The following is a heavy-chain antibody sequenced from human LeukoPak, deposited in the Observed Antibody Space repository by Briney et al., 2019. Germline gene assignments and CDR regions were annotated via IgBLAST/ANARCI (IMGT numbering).Heavy chain of an antibody. J-gene: IGHJ5*01. Sequence: GGPLRLSCAASGFSFSKYAMHWVRQAPGKGLEWVAVISFDETKKYYADSVKGRFTISRDNSNNTLFLQMNSLKAEDTAVYFCARMKVIKGASLDSCGQGSLVTVS. CDR2: ISFDETKK. CDR3: ARMKVIKGASLDS. CDR1: GFSFSKYA. V-gene: IGHV3-30-3*01. D-gene: IGHD2/OR15-2a*01.